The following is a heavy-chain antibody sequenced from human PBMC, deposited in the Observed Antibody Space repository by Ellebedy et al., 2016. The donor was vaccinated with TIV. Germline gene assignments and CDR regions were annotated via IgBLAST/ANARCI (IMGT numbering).Heavy chain of an antibody. D-gene: IGHD1-26*01. J-gene: IGHJ4*02. Sequence: ASVKVSCXASGYTFTSYYMHWVRQAPGQGLEWMGWINPNSGGTNYAQKFQGWVTMTRDTSISTAYMELSRLRSDDTAVYYCARDNGGSYCDYWGQGTLVTVSS. CDR3: ARDNGGSYCDY. CDR2: INPNSGGT. CDR1: GYTFTSYY. V-gene: IGHV1-2*04.